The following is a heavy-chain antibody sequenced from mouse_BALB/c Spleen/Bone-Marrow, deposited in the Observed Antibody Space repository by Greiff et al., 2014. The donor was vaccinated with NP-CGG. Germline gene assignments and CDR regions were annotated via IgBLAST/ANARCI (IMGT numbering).Heavy chain of an antibody. Sequence: EVNLVESGGGLVQPGGSLKLSCAASGFTFSSYTMSWVRQTPEKRLEWVAYISNGGGSTYYPDTVKGRFTISRDNAKNTLYLQMSSLKSEDTAMYYCARRYDYGYDPFAYLGQGTLVTVSA. D-gene: IGHD1-2*01. V-gene: IGHV5-12-2*01. CDR3: ARRYDYGYDPFAY. CDR2: ISNGGGST. CDR1: GFTFSSYT. J-gene: IGHJ3*01.